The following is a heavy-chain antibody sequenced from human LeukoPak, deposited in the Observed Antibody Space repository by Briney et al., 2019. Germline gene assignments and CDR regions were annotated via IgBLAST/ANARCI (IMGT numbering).Heavy chain of an antibody. CDR2: IKEDGSEI. J-gene: IGHJ4*02. CDR3: AKGASGSHLYYFDY. CDR1: AFTFSNYW. V-gene: IGHV3-7*03. D-gene: IGHD3-10*01. Sequence: GGSLRLSCAASAFTFSNYWMSWVRQAPGKGLEWVANIKEDGSEINYVDSVKGRFTISRDNAKNSLYLQMNSLRAEDTAVYYCAKGASGSHLYYFDYWGQGTLVTVSS.